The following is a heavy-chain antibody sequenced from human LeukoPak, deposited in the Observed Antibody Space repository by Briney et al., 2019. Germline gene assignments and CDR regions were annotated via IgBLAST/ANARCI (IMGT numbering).Heavy chain of an antibody. CDR3: ARAGWLQPIPLDNWFDP. CDR1: GGSISSSSYY. D-gene: IGHD5-24*01. CDR2: IYYSGST. V-gene: IGHV4-39*01. Sequence: PSETLSLTCTVSGGSISSSSYYWGWIRQPPGKGLEWIGSIYYSGSTYYNPSLKSRVTISVDTSKNQFSLKLSSVTAADAAVYYCARAGWLQPIPLDNWFDPWGQGTLVTVSS. J-gene: IGHJ5*02.